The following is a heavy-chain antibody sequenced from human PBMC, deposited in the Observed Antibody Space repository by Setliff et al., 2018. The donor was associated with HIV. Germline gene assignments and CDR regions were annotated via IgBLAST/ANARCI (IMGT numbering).Heavy chain of an antibody. Sequence: ASVKVSCKVSGYTVTELSINWVRQAPGKGPEWMGGFDPEDNKIVYAQKFQGRVTTTEDTSTDTAYMELSSLRPEDTAVYYCATRIRDGHRGYGLGDYYYGMDVWGQGTTVTVSS. CDR1: GYTVTELS. V-gene: IGHV1-24*01. CDR2: FDPEDNKI. J-gene: IGHJ6*02. D-gene: IGHD5-12*01. CDR3: ATRIRDGHRGYGLGDYYYGMDV.